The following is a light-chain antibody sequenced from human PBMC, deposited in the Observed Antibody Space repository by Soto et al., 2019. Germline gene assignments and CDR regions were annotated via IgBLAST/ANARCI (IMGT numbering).Light chain of an antibody. CDR1: SSDVGGYDH. CDR3: NSYTSSSTYV. Sequence: QSALTQPASVSGSPGQSITISCTGTSSDVGGYDHVSWYQQHPGKAPKLMIYDVTNRPSGVSNRFSGSKSGTTASLTISGLQAEDEADYYCNSYTSSSTYVFGTGTKVTVL. J-gene: IGLJ1*01. V-gene: IGLV2-14*03. CDR2: DVT.